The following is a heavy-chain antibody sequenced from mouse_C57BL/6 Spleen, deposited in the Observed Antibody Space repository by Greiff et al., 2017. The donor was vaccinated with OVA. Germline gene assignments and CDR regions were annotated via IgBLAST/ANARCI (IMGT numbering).Heavy chain of an antibody. CDR3: ARYGSSSPWFAY. V-gene: IGHV1-52*01. D-gene: IGHD1-1*01. CDR1: GYTFTSYW. CDR2: IDPSDSET. J-gene: IGHJ3*01. Sequence: VQLQQPGAELVRPGSSVKLSCKASGYTFTSYWMHWVKQRPIQGLEWIGNIDPSDSETHYNQKFKDKATLTVDKSSSTAYMQLSSLTSEDSAVYYCARYGSSSPWFAYWGQGTLVTVSA.